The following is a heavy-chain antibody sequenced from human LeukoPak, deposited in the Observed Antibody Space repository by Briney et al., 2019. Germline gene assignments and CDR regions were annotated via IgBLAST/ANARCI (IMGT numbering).Heavy chain of an antibody. CDR1: GLTFSNYA. Sequence: GGSLRLSCTGSGLTFSNYAMHWGRQAPGRGLEWVAVIWYDGSNKYYADSVKGRFTISRDNSKNTLYLQMNSLRAEDTAVYYCARVYGNKWELDYWGQGTLVTVSS. D-gene: IGHD1-26*01. V-gene: IGHV3-33*08. J-gene: IGHJ4*02. CDR2: IWYDGSNK. CDR3: ARVYGNKWELDY.